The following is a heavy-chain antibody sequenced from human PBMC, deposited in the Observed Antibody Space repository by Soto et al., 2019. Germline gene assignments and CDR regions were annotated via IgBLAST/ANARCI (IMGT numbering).Heavy chain of an antibody. J-gene: IGHJ4*02. V-gene: IGHV3-33*08. Sequence: GGSLRLSCVASGFTFSSYGMHWVRQAPGKGLEWLAVIWYDGSIKYYADSVKGRFTISRDDSKNTLYLQMDSLRVEDSAIYCCPRAFSPGVAGRLFDFWGLGTPVTVSS. CDR2: IWYDGSIK. D-gene: IGHD6-19*01. CDR1: GFTFSSYG. CDR3: PRAFSPGVAGRLFDF.